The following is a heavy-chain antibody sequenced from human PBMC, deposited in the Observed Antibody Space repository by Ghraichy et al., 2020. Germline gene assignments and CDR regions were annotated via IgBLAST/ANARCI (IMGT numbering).Heavy chain of an antibody. D-gene: IGHD5-18*01. Sequence: SETLSLTCTVSGGSMFGYYWSWIRHPAGKGLEWIGRVSTTGNPNYCPSLKSRVAMSLDTSKSHFSLRLSSVTAADTAVYYCARSTSLQPFDFWGQGTLVAVSS. CDR1: GGSMFGYY. CDR3: ARSTSLQPFDF. CDR2: VSTTGNP. J-gene: IGHJ4*02. V-gene: IGHV4-4*07.